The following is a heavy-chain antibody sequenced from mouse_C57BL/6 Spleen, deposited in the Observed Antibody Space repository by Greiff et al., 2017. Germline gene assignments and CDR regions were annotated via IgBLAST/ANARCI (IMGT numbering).Heavy chain of an antibody. CDR3: AREGYYGSSYYFDY. CDR2: IDSISGGT. J-gene: IGHJ2*01. Sequence: QVQLQQPGAELVKLSCTASGYTFTSYWMHWVKQRRGRGLEWIGRIDSISGGTTYNEKFKSKATLTVDKPSSTAYMQLSSLTSEDSAVYYCAREGYYGSSYYFDYWGQGTTLTVSS. V-gene: IGHV1-72*01. CDR1: GYTFTSYW. D-gene: IGHD1-1*01.